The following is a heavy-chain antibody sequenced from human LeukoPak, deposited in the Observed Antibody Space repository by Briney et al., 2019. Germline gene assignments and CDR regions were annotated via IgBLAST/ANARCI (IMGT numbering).Heavy chain of an antibody. V-gene: IGHV1-8*01. CDR3: ARVRFTYYYGSGSYYSLGY. D-gene: IGHD3-10*01. Sequence: ASVKVSCKASGYTFTSYDINWVRQATGQGLEWMGWMNPNSGNTGYAQKFQGRVTMTRNTSISTAYMELSSLRSEDTAVYYCARVRFTYYYGSGSYYSLGYWGQGTLVTVS. CDR1: GYTFTSYD. CDR2: MNPNSGNT. J-gene: IGHJ4*02.